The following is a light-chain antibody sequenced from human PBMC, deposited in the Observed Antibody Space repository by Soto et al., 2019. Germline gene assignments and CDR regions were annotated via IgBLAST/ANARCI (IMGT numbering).Light chain of an antibody. Sequence: QSALTQPASVSGSPGQSITISCAGTSSDVGGYNYVSWYQQHPGKAPKLIIYDVSNRPSGDSDRFSGSKSGNTASLTISGLQAEDEADYYCSSYASSSGDVFGTGTKLTVL. CDR3: SSYASSSGDV. V-gene: IGLV2-14*01. CDR2: DVS. CDR1: SSDVGGYNY. J-gene: IGLJ1*01.